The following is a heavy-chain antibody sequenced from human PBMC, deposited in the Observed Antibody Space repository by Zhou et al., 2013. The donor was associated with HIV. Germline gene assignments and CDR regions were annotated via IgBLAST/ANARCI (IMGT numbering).Heavy chain of an antibody. CDR2: ISVDTGDT. V-gene: IGHV1-18*01. D-gene: IGHD1-1*01. CDR3: ATQLSLDN. CDR1: GYTFTNYG. Sequence: QVQLVQSGAEMKKPGASVKVSCKTSGYTFTNYGISWVRQAPGQGLEWMGWISVDTGDTNYAQKFQDRVTMATDTSTSTAYMELKSLRSDDTAMYYCATQLSLDNWGQGTRV. J-gene: IGHJ4*02.